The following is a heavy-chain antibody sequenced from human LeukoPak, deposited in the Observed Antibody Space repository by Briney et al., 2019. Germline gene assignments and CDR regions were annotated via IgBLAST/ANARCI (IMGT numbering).Heavy chain of an antibody. CDR1: GYTFTGYY. CDR2: INPNSGGT. CDR3: ARDKSGYYRPSLDY. D-gene: IGHD3-3*01. V-gene: IGHV1-2*02. J-gene: IGHJ4*02. Sequence: ASVKVSCKASGYTFTGYYMHWVRQAPGQGLEWMGWINPNSGGTNYAQKFQGRVTMTRDTSISTAYMELSRLRSDDTAVYYCARDKSGYYRPSLDYWGQGTLVTVFS.